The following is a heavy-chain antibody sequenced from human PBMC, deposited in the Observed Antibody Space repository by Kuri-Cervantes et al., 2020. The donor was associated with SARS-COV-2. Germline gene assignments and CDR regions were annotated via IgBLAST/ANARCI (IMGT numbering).Heavy chain of an antibody. J-gene: IGHJ6*03. CDR2: IYTSGST. V-gene: IGHV4-61*02. Sequence: SETLSLTCTVSGGSISSGSYYWSWIRQPAGKGLEWIGRIYTSGSTNYNPSLKSRVTISVDTSKNQFSLRLSSVTAADTAVYYCASLVGATGYYHYMDVWGKGTTVTVSS. CDR3: ASLVGATGYYHYMDV. D-gene: IGHD1-26*01. CDR1: GGSISSGSYY.